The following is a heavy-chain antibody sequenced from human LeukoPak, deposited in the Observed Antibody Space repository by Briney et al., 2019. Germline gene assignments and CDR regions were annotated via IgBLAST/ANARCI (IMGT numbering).Heavy chain of an antibody. V-gene: IGHV3-23*01. D-gene: IGHD6-19*01. CDR1: GFTFSSYG. J-gene: IGHJ4*02. CDR2: ISGSGGRT. Sequence: GGPLRLSCAASGFTFSSYGMSWVRQAPGKGLEWVSAISGSGGRTYYADSVKGRFTISRDNSKNTLYLQMNSLRAEDTAVYYCAKVLGPLYSSGWYDYWGQGTLVTVSS. CDR3: AKVLGPLYSSGWYDY.